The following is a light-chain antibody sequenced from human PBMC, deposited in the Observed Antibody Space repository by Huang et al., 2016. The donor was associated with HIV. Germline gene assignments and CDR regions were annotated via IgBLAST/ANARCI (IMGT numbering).Light chain of an antibody. CDR1: QSISSW. Sequence: DIQMTQSPSTLSASVGDRVTITCRASQSISSWLAWYQKKPGKAPKLLIYNASSLESGVPSRFSGIGSGTEFTLTTSSLQPDDFATYYCQQYNSYSTFGQGTKLEIK. CDR2: NAS. CDR3: QQYNSYST. J-gene: IGKJ2*01. V-gene: IGKV1-5*03.